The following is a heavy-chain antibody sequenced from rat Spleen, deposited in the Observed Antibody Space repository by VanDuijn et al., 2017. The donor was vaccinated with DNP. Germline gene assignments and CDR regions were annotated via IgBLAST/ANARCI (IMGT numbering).Heavy chain of an antibody. Sequence: EVQLVESGGGLVHPGNSLKLSCADSGFTFSAYAMAWVRQPPKKALEWVATIIYDGTTTYYRDSVKGRFTISRYNDKNTLFLQMDGLRSEDTATYYCATAGSGCGGYPFAYWGQGTLVTVSS. CDR3: ATAGSGCGGYPFAY. J-gene: IGHJ3*01. D-gene: IGHD1-12*02. V-gene: IGHV5S10*01. CDR2: IIYDGTTT. CDR1: GFTFSAYA.